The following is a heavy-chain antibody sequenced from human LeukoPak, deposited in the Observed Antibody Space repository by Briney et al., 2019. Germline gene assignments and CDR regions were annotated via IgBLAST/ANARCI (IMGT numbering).Heavy chain of an antibody. J-gene: IGHJ4*02. D-gene: IGHD3-10*01. CDR3: ASSSVRGFGELYYYFDY. V-gene: IGHV4-59*01. CDR2: IYYSGST. CDR1: GGSISSYY. Sequence: SETLSLTCTVSGGSISSYYWSWIRQPPGKGLEWIGYIYYSGSTNYNPSLKSRVTISVDTSKNQFSLKLSSVTAADTAVYYCASSSVRGFGELYYYFDYWGQGTLVTVSS.